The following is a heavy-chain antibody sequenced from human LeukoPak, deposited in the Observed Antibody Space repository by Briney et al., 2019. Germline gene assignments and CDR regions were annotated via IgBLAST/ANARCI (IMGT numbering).Heavy chain of an antibody. Sequence: GASVKVSCKASGGTFSSYAISWVRQAPGQGLEWMGRIIPILGIANYAQKFQGRVTITADKSTSTAYMELSSLRSEDTAVYYCARDGDGGGLFDYWGQGTLVTVSS. D-gene: IGHD2-21*02. V-gene: IGHV1-69*04. CDR1: GGTFSSYA. CDR3: ARDGDGGGLFDY. J-gene: IGHJ4*02. CDR2: IIPILGIA.